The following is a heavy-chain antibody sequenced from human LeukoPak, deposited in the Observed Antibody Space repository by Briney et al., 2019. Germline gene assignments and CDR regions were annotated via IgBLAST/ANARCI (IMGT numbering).Heavy chain of an antibody. V-gene: IGHV4-34*01. J-gene: IGHJ2*01. Sequence: SETLSLTCAVYGGSFSGYYWSWIRQPPGKGLEWIREINHSGSTNYNPSLKSRVTISVDTSKNQFSLKLSSVTAADTAVYYCARTIRPPHGYFDLWGRGTLVTVSS. CDR1: GGSFSGYY. CDR2: INHSGST. CDR3: ARTIRPPHGYFDL. D-gene: IGHD1-14*01.